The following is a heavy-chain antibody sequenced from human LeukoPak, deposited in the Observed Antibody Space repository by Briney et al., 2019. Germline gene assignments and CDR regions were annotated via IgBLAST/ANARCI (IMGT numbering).Heavy chain of an antibody. Sequence: GGSLRLSCTTSRFIFSSYWMHWVRQAPGKGLVWVSRINSDGSNTNYADSVKGRFTISRDNAKNSLYLQMNSLRAEDTAVYYCARFMITFGGVIVGIDYWGQGTLVTVSS. CDR1: RFIFSSYW. D-gene: IGHD3-16*02. J-gene: IGHJ4*02. CDR3: ARFMITFGGVIVGIDY. V-gene: IGHV3-74*01. CDR2: INSDGSNT.